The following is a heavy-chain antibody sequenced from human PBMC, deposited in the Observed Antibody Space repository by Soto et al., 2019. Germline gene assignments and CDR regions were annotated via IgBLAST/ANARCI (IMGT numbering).Heavy chain of an antibody. CDR3: ARGDGDNYDGHGYLARH. J-gene: IGHJ4*02. CDR2: INIDGIT. CDR1: GFTFSSYW. Sequence: EVQLVESGGGLVQPGGSLRLSCAASGFTFSSYWMHSVRQAPGKGLVWGSRINIDGITSYADSVKGRFTISRDNAKNTLYLQMNTLGAGDTAVYYCARGDGDNYDGHGYLARHWGQGTLVTVSS. V-gene: IGHV3-74*01. D-gene: IGHD3-22*01.